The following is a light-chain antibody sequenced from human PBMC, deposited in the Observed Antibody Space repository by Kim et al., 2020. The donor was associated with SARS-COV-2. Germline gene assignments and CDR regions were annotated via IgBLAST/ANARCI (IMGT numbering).Light chain of an antibody. Sequence: VSHGQTASITCSGDKLGDKYACWYQQKPGQSPVLVIYQDSKRPSGIPERFSGSNSGNTATLTISGTQAMDEADYYCQAWDSSTVVFGGGTQLTVL. CDR3: QAWDSSTVV. J-gene: IGLJ2*01. V-gene: IGLV3-1*01. CDR1: KLGDKY. CDR2: QDS.